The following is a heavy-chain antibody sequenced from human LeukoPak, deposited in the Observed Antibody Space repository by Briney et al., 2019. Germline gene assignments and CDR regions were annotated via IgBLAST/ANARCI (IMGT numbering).Heavy chain of an antibody. CDR3: ARDIAAAGDFDY. D-gene: IGHD6-13*01. CDR2: ISWNSGSI. V-gene: IGHV3-9*01. Sequence: GGSLRLSCAASGFTFDDYAMHWVRQAPGKGLEWVSGISWNSGSIGYADSVKGRFTISRDNAKNSLYLQMNSLRAEDTAVYYCARDIAAAGDFDYWGQGTLVTVSS. J-gene: IGHJ4*02. CDR1: GFTFDDYA.